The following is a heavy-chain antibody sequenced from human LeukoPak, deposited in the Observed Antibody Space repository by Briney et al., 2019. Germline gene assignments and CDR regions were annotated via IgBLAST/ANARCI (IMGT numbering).Heavy chain of an antibody. CDR2: IYYSGST. J-gene: IGHJ5*02. V-gene: IGHV4-59*01. Sequence: SETLSLTSTVSGGSISSYYWSWIRQPPGKGLEWIGYIYYSGSTNYNPSLKSRVTISVDTSKNQFSLKLSSVTAADTAVYYCARAGEDCSGGSCYEFDPWGQGTLVTVSS. CDR1: GGSISSYY. CDR3: ARAGEDCSGGSCYEFDP. D-gene: IGHD2-15*01.